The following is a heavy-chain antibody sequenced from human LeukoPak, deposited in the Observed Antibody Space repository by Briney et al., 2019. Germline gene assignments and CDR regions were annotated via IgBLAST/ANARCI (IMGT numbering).Heavy chain of an antibody. J-gene: IGHJ3*02. D-gene: IGHD3-22*01. CDR1: GFTFSDYY. CDR2: IYYSGST. Sequence: KPGGSLRLSCAASGFTFSDYYMSWIRQPPGKGLEWIGYIYYSGSTNYNPSLKSRVTISVDTSKNQFSLKLSSVTAADTAVYYCARVGSYYDSSGYYYSYAFDIWGQGTMVTVSS. V-gene: IGHV4-59*01. CDR3: ARVGSYYDSSGYYYSYAFDI.